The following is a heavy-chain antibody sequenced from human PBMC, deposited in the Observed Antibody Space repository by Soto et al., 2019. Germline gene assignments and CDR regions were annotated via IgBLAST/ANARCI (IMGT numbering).Heavy chain of an antibody. V-gene: IGHV3-23*01. J-gene: IGHJ4*02. Sequence: GGSLRLSCAASGLTFSSYAMSWVRQAPGKGLEWVSAISGSGGSTYYADSVKGRFTISRDNSKNTLYLQMNSLRAEDTAVYYCAREKITIFGVVITHYFDYWGQGTLVTVSS. D-gene: IGHD3-3*01. CDR2: ISGSGGST. CDR1: GLTFSSYA. CDR3: AREKITIFGVVITHYFDY.